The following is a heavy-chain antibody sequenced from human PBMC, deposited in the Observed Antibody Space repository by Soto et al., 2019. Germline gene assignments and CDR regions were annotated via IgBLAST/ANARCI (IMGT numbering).Heavy chain of an antibody. CDR2: ISAYNGNT. Sequence: QVQLVQSGAEVKKPGASVKVSCKASGYTFTSYGISWVRQAPGQGLEWMGWISAYNGNTNYAQKLQGRVTMTTDTPPSTADMELRSLRSDDTAVYYCARDGGVDDSSGYPTYYYYGMDVWGQGTTVTVSS. J-gene: IGHJ6*02. CDR3: ARDGGVDDSSGYPTYYYYGMDV. D-gene: IGHD3-22*01. CDR1: GYTFTSYG. V-gene: IGHV1-18*01.